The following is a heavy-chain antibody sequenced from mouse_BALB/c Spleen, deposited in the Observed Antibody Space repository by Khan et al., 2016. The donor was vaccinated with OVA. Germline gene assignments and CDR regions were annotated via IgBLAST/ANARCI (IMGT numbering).Heavy chain of an antibody. CDR2: INPHIGEA. D-gene: IGHD1-1*01. V-gene: IGHV1-20*02. CDR3: ARKNGSDFDY. J-gene: IGHJ2*01. Sequence: VQLKESGPELVKPGASVKISCTASGYSFTGYFMNWVMQSHGKSLEWIGRINPHIGEAFYNQKFKDKATLTVDESSSTAHMELRSLASEDSAVYYCARKNGSDFDYWGQGTTLTVSS. CDR1: GYSFTGYF.